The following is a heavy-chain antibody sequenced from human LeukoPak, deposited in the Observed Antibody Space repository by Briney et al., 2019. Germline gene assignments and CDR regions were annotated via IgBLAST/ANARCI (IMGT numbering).Heavy chain of an antibody. D-gene: IGHD3-3*01. CDR1: GGSISSSSSY. V-gene: IGHV4-39*01. CDR2: IYYSGST. J-gene: IGHJ4*02. CDR3: ASERITIFGVVIMFY. Sequence: SETLSLTRTVSGGSISSSSSYWGWIRQPPGKGLEWIGSIYYSGSTYYNPSLKSRVTISVDTSKNQFSLKLSSVTAADTAVYYCASERITIFGVVIMFYWGQGTLVTVSS.